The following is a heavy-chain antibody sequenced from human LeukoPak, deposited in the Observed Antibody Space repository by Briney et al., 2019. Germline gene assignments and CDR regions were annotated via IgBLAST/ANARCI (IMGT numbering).Heavy chain of an antibody. CDR2: INHSGST. D-gene: IGHD1-1*01. J-gene: IGHJ4*02. Sequence: PSGTLSLTCAVYAESFSDYYWSWIRQPPGKGLEWIGEINHSGSTNYNPSLKTRVTISIDTSNNQFSLKLSSVTAADTAVYYCARGRGVKYNSDRIYSFDYWGQGTLVTVSS. CDR3: ARGRGVKYNSDRIYSFDY. CDR1: AESFSDYY. V-gene: IGHV4-34*01.